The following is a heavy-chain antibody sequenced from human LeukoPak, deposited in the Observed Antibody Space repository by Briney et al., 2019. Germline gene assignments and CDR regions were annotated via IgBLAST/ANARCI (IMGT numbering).Heavy chain of an antibody. D-gene: IGHD1-26*01. CDR1: GYTFTSYD. CDR2: MNPNSGNT. V-gene: IGHV1-8*01. Sequence: GASVKVSCKASGYTFTSYDINWVRQATGQGLEWMGWMNPNSGNTGYAQKFQGRVTMTRNTSISTAYMELSSLRSEDTAVYYCAGFYIVGPTVLYSGMDVWGQGTTVTVSS. J-gene: IGHJ6*02. CDR3: AGFYIVGPTVLYSGMDV.